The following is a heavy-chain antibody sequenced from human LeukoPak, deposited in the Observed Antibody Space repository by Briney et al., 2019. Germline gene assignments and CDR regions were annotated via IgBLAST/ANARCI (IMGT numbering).Heavy chain of an antibody. Sequence: GGSLRLSCGASGITFSSYSMNWVRQAPGKGLEWVSYISSSGSTKYYADSVKGRFTISRDNARNSLYLQMNSLRAEDTAVYYCALSSRMAYDSSGYSIYWGQGTLVTVSS. CDR1: GITFSSYS. D-gene: IGHD3-22*01. J-gene: IGHJ4*02. V-gene: IGHV3-48*01. CDR3: ALSSRMAYDSSGYSIY. CDR2: ISSSGSTK.